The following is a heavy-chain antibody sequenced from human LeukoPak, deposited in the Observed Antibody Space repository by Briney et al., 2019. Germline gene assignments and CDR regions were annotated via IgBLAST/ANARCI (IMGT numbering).Heavy chain of an antibody. D-gene: IGHD2-21*02. CDR1: GGPISSYY. V-gene: IGHV4-59*01. Sequence: AETLSLTCTVSGGPISSYYWSWIRQPPGKGLEWIGYIYYSGSTNYNPSLKRRVTISVRTSKNQFFLKLSSVTAADTAVYYCARAFRDSYSTGYFDYWGQGTLVTVSS. CDR3: ARAFRDSYSTGYFDY. CDR2: IYYSGST. J-gene: IGHJ4*02.